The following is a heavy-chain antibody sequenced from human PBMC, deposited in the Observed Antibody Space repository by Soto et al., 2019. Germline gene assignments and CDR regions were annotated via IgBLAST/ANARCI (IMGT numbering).Heavy chain of an antibody. J-gene: IGHJ6*04. CDR3: AKDQTQGHEIGIFNV. D-gene: IGHD3-3*01. Sequence: EVQLVESGGGLVQPGRSLRLSCAASGFTFDDYAMHWVRQAPGKGLEWVSGISWNSGSIGYADSVKGRFTISRDNAKNSLYLQIKRLRAEDTALYYCAKDQTQGHEIGIFNVWGKGTTVTVSS. CDR1: GFTFDDYA. V-gene: IGHV3-9*01. CDR2: ISWNSGSI.